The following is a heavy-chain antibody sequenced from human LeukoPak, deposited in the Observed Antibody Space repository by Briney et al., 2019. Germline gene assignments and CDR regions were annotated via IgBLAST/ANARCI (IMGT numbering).Heavy chain of an antibody. D-gene: IGHD2-2*01. V-gene: IGHV4-30-4*01. Sequence: SETLSLTCTVSGGSISSGDYYWSWIRQPPGKGLEWIGYIYYSGSTYYNPSLKSRVTISVDTSKNQFSLKLSSVTAADTAVYYCARGSDYCSSTSCYVRRWANWFDPWGQGTLVTVSS. J-gene: IGHJ5*02. CDR2: IYYSGST. CDR3: ARGSDYCSSTSCYVRRWANWFDP. CDR1: GGSISSGDYY.